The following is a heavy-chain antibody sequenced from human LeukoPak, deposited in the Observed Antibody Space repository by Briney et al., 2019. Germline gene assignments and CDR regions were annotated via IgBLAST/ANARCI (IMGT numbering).Heavy chain of an antibody. CDR1: GGSISTSTYY. V-gene: IGHV4-39*07. Sequence: SETLSLTCTVSGGSISTSTYYWGWVRQPPGKGLEWIGSFYYSGATYYNPSLKSRVTISEDTSVNQFSLRLSSVTAADTAVYYCARELGLYYGSGSSHYYYYMDVWGKGTTVTISS. J-gene: IGHJ6*03. CDR2: FYYSGAT. CDR3: ARELGLYYGSGSSHYYYYMDV. D-gene: IGHD3-10*01.